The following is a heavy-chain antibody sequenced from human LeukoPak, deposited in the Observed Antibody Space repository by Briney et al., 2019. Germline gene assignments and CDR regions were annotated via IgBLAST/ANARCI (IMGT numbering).Heavy chain of an antibody. CDR1: GFTFSNNW. V-gene: IGHV3-7*01. CDR3: ARVALGATNYFYYHMDV. Sequence: GGSLRLSCAASGFTFSNNWMTWVRQAPGKGLEWVATVKKDASEKYYVDSVKGRFTISRDNAKNSLYLQMNSLRVEDTAVYCCARVALGATNYFYYHMDVWGKGTTVTVSS. D-gene: IGHD1-26*01. CDR2: VKKDASEK. J-gene: IGHJ6*03.